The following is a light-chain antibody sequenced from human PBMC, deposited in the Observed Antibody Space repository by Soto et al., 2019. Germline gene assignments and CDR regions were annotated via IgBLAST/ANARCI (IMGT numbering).Light chain of an antibody. CDR2: GAS. Sequence: EMVMPQSPATLSVSPGERATLSCRASQSVSSNLAWYQQKPGQAPRLLIYGASTRATGIPARFSGSGSGTEFTLTISSLQSEDFAVYYCQQYYNWPPITFGQGTRLEIK. V-gene: IGKV3-15*01. CDR1: QSVSSN. CDR3: QQYYNWPPIT. J-gene: IGKJ5*01.